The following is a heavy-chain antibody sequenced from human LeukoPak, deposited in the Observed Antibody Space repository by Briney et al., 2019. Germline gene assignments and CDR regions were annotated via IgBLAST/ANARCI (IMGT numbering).Heavy chain of an antibody. D-gene: IGHD5-18*01. Sequence: PGGSLRLSCAASGFTVSSNYMSWIRQPPGKGLEWIGSIYYSGSTYYNPSLKSRVTISVDTSKNQFSLKLSSVTAADTAVYYCARRVYWAAMVLYYFDYWGQGTLVTVSS. CDR3: ARRVYWAAMVLYYFDY. J-gene: IGHJ4*02. CDR1: GFTVSSNY. V-gene: IGHV4-39*01. CDR2: IYYSGST.